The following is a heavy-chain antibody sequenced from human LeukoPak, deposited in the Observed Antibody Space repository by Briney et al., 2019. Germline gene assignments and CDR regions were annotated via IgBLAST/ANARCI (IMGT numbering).Heavy chain of an antibody. CDR2: ISYDGSNK. CDR1: GFTFSSYA. J-gene: IGHJ6*02. V-gene: IGHV3-30-3*01. D-gene: IGHD6-13*01. CDR3: ASLSAYSSSWERYYYYGMDV. Sequence: GGSLRLSCAASGFTFSSYAMHWVRQAPGKGLEWVAVISYDGSNKYYADSAKGRFTISRDNSKNTLYLQMNSLRAEDTAVYYCASLSAYSSSWERYYYYGMDVWGQGTTVTVSS.